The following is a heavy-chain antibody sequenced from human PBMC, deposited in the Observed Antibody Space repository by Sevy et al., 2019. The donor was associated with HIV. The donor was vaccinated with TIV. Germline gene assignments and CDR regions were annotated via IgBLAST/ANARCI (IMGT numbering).Heavy chain of an antibody. CDR2: IFSSGST. V-gene: IGHV3-66*02. Sequence: QAGGSLRLSCAISGFTVNDKYIIWVRQAPGKGLEWVSVIFSSGSTYYADSAKGRFTISRDNSKNTVYLQMNSLRAEDTAVYYCVSLFLSYRSGWSYFDYWGQGTLVTVSS. CDR3: VSLFLSYRSGWSYFDY. D-gene: IGHD6-19*01. CDR1: GFTVNDKY. J-gene: IGHJ4*02.